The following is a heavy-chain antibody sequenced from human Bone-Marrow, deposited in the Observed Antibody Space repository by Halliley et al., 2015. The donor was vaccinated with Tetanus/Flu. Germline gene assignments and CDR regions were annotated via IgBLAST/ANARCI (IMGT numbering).Heavy chain of an antibody. D-gene: IGHD1-26*01. CDR3: AREIGGGAVALDY. CDR2: IKQDGSEK. CDR1: GFTFRSYW. Sequence: SLRLSCAASGFTFRSYWMSWVRQAPGKGLEWVANIKQDGSEKYYVDSVKGRFTISRDNAKSSLLLQMDSLRAEDTAIYYCAREIGGGAVALDYWGQGALVTVSS. V-gene: IGHV3-7*03. J-gene: IGHJ4*02.